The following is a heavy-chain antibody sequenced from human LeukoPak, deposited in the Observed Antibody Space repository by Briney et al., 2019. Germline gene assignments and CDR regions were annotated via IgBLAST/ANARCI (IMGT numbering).Heavy chain of an antibody. J-gene: IGHJ4*02. CDR1: GGSITSSHW. CDR3: ARDGHYFESGGYFRCIDF. CDR2: IHHSGST. V-gene: IGHV4-4*02. Sequence: SGTLSLTCTVSGGSITSSHWWGWVRQPPGKGLEWVGEIHHSGSTNSNPSLKSRVTISIDKSKNQFFLKLNSVTAADTAVYYCARDGHYFESGGYFRCIDFWGQGTLVTVSS. D-gene: IGHD3-22*01.